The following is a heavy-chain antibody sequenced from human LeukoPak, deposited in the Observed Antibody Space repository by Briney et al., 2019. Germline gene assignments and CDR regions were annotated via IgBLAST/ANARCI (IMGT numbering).Heavy chain of an antibody. Sequence: PSETLSLTCTVSGGSISIGGYYWSWIRQHPGKGPEWIGYIYYSGSTYYNPSLKSRVTISVDTSKNQFSLKLSSVTAADTAVYYCARGTMVRGFGPWGQGTLVTVSS. CDR3: ARGTMVRGFGP. CDR2: IYYSGST. CDR1: GGSISIGGYY. V-gene: IGHV4-31*03. D-gene: IGHD3-10*01. J-gene: IGHJ5*02.